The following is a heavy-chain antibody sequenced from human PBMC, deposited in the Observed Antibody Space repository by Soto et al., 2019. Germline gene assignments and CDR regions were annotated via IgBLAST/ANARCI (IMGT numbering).Heavy chain of an antibody. Sequence: QVQLQESGPGLVKPSQTLSLTCTVSGGSISSGDYYWSWIRQPPGKGLEWIGYIYYSGSTYYNPSLKRRFTISVDPSKNQFSLKLSSVTAADTAVYYCASHDYAHYGMDVWGQGTTVTVAS. CDR2: IYYSGST. CDR3: ASHDYAHYGMDV. J-gene: IGHJ6*02. CDR1: GGSISSGDYY. V-gene: IGHV4-30-4*01. D-gene: IGHD3-16*01.